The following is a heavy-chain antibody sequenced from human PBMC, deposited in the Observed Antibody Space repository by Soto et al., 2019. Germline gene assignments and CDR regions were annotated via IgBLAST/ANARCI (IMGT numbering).Heavy chain of an antibody. CDR1: GFTFSSYG. J-gene: IGHJ4*02. CDR2: IWYDGSNK. CDR3: ARDAHNYYFDY. Sequence: SLRLSCAASGFTFSSYGMHWVRQAPGKGLEWVAVIWYDGSNKYYADSVKGRFTISRDNSKNTLYLQMNSLRAEDTAVYYCARDAHNYYFDYWGQGTLVTVSS. V-gene: IGHV3-33*01.